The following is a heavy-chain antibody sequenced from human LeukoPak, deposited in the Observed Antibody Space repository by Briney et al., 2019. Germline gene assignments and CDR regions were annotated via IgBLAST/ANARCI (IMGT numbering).Heavy chain of an antibody. J-gene: IGHJ4*02. CDR2: IYSGGST. V-gene: IGHV3-53*01. Sequence: GGSLRLSCAASGFTVSSNYMSWVRQAPGKGLEWVSVIYSGGSTYYADSVQGRFTISRDNSKNTLYLQMNTLRAEDTAVYYCAKDPHSSGWYVHFYFDFWGQGTLVTVSS. CDR3: AKDPHSSGWYVHFYFDF. D-gene: IGHD6-19*01. CDR1: GFTVSSNY.